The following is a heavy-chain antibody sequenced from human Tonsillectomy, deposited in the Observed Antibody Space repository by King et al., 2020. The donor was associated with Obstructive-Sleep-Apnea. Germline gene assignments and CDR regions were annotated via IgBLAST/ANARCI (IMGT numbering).Heavy chain of an antibody. CDR3: SRDAGP. Sequence: VQLVESGGGVVQPGRSLRLSCAATGFTFSSFAMHWVRQAPGKGLEWVALISYDGTNKYLSDSVKGRFAISRDNSNNSVYLRMNSLRPEDTAVYYCSRDAGPWGQGTLVTVSS. V-gene: IGHV3-30*09. CDR2: ISYDGTNK. CDR1: GFTFSSFA. J-gene: IGHJ5*02.